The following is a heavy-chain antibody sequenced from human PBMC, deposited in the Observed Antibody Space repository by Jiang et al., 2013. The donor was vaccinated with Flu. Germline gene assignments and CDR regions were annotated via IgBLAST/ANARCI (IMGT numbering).Heavy chain of an antibody. D-gene: IGHD5-18*01. V-gene: IGHV4-61*02. CDR2: IYTSGST. CDR3: ARARDTAMAQEVYFDY. J-gene: IGHJ4*02. Sequence: SLTCTVSGGSISSGSYYWSWIRQPAGKGLEWIGRIYTSGSTNYNPSLKSRVTISVDTSKNQFSLKLSSVTAADTAVYYCARARDTAMAQEVYFDYWGQGTLVTVSS. CDR1: GGSISSGSYY.